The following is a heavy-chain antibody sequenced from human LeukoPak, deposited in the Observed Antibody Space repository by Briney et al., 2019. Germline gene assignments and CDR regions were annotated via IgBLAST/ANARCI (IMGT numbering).Heavy chain of an antibody. CDR3: ARTNVANSFDI. V-gene: IGHV4-59*01. J-gene: IGHJ3*02. CDR2: FYYSGNT. CDR1: GGSISSYY. D-gene: IGHD1-1*01. Sequence: RTSETLSLTCTASGGSISSYYWSWIRQPPGKGLEWIGYFYYSGNTNYNPSLKSRVTISVDTSKNQFSLKLSSVTAADTAVYYCARTNVANSFDIWGQGTMVTVSS.